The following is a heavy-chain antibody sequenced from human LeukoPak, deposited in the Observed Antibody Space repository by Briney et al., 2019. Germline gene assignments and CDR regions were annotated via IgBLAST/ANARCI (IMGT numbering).Heavy chain of an antibody. J-gene: IGHJ4*02. V-gene: IGHV3-9*01. CDR1: GFTFDDYA. D-gene: IGHD5-24*01. CDR2: ISWNSGSI. CDR3: AREHGMSTMSY. Sequence: GGSLRLSCAASGFTFDDYAMHWVRQAPGKGLEWVSGISWNSGSIGYADSVKGRFTISRDNAKNSLYLQMNSLRAEDTAVYYCAREHGMSTMSYWGQGTLVTVSS.